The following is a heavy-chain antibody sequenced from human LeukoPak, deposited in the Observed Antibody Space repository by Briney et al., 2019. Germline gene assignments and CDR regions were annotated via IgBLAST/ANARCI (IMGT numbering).Heavy chain of an antibody. CDR1: GFTFRSYS. V-gene: IGHV3-21*01. D-gene: IGHD6-13*01. J-gene: IGHJ6*03. CDR3: ARSYSRFSSSWRPLDYYYYMDV. CDR2: IRSSSSYI. Sequence: GGSLRLSCAASGFTFRSYSMNWVPQAPGKGREWVSSIRSSSSYIYYADSVKGRFTISRDNAKNSLYLQMNSLRAEDTAVYYCARSYSRFSSSWRPLDYYYYMDVWAKGPRSPSP.